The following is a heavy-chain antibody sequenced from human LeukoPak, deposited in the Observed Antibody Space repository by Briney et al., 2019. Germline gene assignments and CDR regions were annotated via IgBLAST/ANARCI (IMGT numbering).Heavy chain of an antibody. D-gene: IGHD5-18*01. CDR3: ARARGAMGYYFDY. V-gene: IGHV4-61*02. J-gene: IGHJ4*02. CDR2: IYTSGST. CDR1: GGSISSGSYY. Sequence: SETLSLTCTGSGGSISSGSYYWSWIRQPAGKGLEWIGRIYTSGSTNYNPSLKSRVTISVDTSKNQFSLKLSSVTAADTAVYYCARARGAMGYYFDYWGQGTLVTVSS.